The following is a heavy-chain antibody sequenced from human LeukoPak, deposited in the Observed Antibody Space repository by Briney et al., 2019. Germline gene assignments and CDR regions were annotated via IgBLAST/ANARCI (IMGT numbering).Heavy chain of an antibody. D-gene: IGHD6-13*01. J-gene: IGHJ6*03. Sequence: GGSLRLSCAASGFTLSSYAMSWVRQAPGKGLEWVSGITSDGSTYYADSVKGRFTISRDNSKNTLYLQMNSLRAEDTAVYYCARSTSSSSWYDYYYYYMDVWGKGTTVTISS. CDR3: ARSTSSSSWYDYYYYYMDV. CDR1: GFTLSSYA. V-gene: IGHV3-23*01. CDR2: ITSDGST.